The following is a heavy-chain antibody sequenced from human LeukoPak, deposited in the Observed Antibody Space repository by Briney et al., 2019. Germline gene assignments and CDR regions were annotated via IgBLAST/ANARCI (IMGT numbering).Heavy chain of an antibody. V-gene: IGHV4-61*08. CDR3: AREGGSYDYVL. CDR1: GGSISSGDYS. J-gene: IGHJ4*02. CDR2: IYYSGST. Sequence: SETLSLTCTVSGGSISSGDYSWSWIRQPPGKGLEWIGYIYYSGSTNYNPSLKSRVTISVDTSKNQFSLKLSSVAAADTAVYYCAREGGSYDYVLWGQGTLVTVSS. D-gene: IGHD3-16*01.